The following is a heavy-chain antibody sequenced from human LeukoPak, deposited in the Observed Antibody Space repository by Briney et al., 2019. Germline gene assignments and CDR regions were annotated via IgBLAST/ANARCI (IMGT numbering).Heavy chain of an antibody. CDR2: IYYSGST. V-gene: IGHV4-59*01. CDR1: GGPISSYY. Sequence: PSETLSLTCTVSGGPISSYYWSWLRQPPGRGLEWIGYIYYSGSTNYNPSLKSRVTISVDTSKNQFSLKLSSVTAADTAVYYCASSGWSGSFPYYFDYWGQGTLVTVSS. D-gene: IGHD6-13*01. J-gene: IGHJ4*02. CDR3: ASSGWSGSFPYYFDY.